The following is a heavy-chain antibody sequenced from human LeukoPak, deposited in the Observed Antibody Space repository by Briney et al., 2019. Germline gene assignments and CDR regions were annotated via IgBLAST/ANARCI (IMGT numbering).Heavy chain of an antibody. CDR1: GGSISSGGYY. CDR2: IYYSGST. J-gene: IGHJ4*02. V-gene: IGHV4-31*03. Sequence: SETLSLTCTVSGGSISSGGYYWSWIRQHPGKGLEWIGYIYYSGSTYYNPSLKSRVTISVDTSKNQFSLKLSSVTAADTAVYYCATSGWYSSLALDYWGQGTLVTVSS. D-gene: IGHD6-19*01. CDR3: ATSGWYSSLALDY.